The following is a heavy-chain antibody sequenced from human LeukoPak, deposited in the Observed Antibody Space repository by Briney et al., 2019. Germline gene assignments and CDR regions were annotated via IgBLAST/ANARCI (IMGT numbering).Heavy chain of an antibody. J-gene: IGHJ4*02. Sequence: GGSLRLSCAASGFTFSSYAMHWVRQAPGKGLEWVSVISSSGGTTYYSDSVKGRFIISRDNSKNTLYLQMNSLRAEDTAVYYCAKAGIAVPATPEYCGQGTQVTVSS. CDR3: AKAGIAVPATPEY. CDR2: ISSSGGTT. CDR1: GFTFSSYA. V-gene: IGHV3-23*01. D-gene: IGHD6-19*01.